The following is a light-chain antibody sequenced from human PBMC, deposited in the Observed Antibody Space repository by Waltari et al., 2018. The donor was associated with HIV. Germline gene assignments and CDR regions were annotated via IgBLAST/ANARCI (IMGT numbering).Light chain of an antibody. V-gene: IGKV1-17*01. CDR3: LQYNSYPWT. J-gene: IGKJ1*01. Sequence: DIQMTQSPSSLSASVGDRVTITCRASQGIRNDVGWYQQKPGKAPKRLIYVASSLESGGPSRFSGSGSGRKFTLTISSLQPEDFATYFCLQYNSYPWTFGQGTKVEIK. CDR2: VAS. CDR1: QGIRND.